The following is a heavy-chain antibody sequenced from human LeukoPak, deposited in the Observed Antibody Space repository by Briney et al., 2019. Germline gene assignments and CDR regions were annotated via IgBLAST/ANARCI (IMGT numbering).Heavy chain of an antibody. V-gene: IGHV3-33*01. D-gene: IGHD2-15*01. Sequence: GRSLRLSCAASGFAFSTYGMHWVRQAPGKGLEWVAVIWFDGTNTYYGDSVKGRFPISRDTSKNTLFLQMSSLRAEDTAVYYCARGRCSGGSCPMDYWGQGTLVTVSS. J-gene: IGHJ4*02. CDR1: GFAFSTYG. CDR2: IWFDGTNT. CDR3: ARGRCSGGSCPMDY.